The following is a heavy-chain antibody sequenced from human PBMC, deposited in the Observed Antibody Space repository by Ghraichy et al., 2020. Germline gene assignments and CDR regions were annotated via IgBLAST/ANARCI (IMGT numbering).Heavy chain of an antibody. V-gene: IGHV1-69*13. CDR3: ARGYCSGGSCYRLYYYDSSGYFDY. CDR1: GGTFSSYA. J-gene: IGHJ4*02. CDR2: IIPIFGTA. D-gene: IGHD2-15*01. Sequence: SVKVSCKASGGTFSSYAISWVRQAPGQGLEWMGGIIPIFGTANYAQKFQGRVTITADESTSTAYMELSSLRSEDTAVYYCARGYCSGGSCYRLYYYDSSGYFDYWGQGTLVTVSS.